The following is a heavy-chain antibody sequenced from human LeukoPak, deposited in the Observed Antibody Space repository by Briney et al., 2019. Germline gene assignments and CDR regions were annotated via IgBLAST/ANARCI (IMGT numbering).Heavy chain of an antibody. Sequence: GRSLRLSCAASGFTFSSYAMHWVRQAPSKGLEWVAVISYDGSNKYYADSVKGRFTISRDNSKNTLYLQMNSLRAEDTAVYYCARARSTSLDYWGQGTLVTVSS. J-gene: IGHJ4*02. V-gene: IGHV3-30*04. D-gene: IGHD6-6*01. CDR3: ARARSTSLDY. CDR1: GFTFSSYA. CDR2: ISYDGSNK.